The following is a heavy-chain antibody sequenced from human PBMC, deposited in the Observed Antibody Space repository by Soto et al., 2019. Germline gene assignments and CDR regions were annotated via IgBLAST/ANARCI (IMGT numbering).Heavy chain of an antibody. CDR1: GGSVSSGSYY. CDR3: ARDLHSGYDS. V-gene: IGHV4-61*01. CDR2: IYYSGST. Sequence: SETLSLTCTVSGGSVSSGSYYWSWIRQPPGKGLEWIGYIYYSGSTNYNPSLKSRVTISVDTSKNQFSLKLSSVTAADTAVYYCARDLHSGYDSWGQGTLVTVSS. D-gene: IGHD5-12*01. J-gene: IGHJ4*02.